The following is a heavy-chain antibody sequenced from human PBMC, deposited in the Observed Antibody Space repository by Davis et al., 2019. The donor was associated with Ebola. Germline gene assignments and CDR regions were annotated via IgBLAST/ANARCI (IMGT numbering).Heavy chain of an antibody. Sequence: GESLKISCAASGFVFSSYVMSWVRRAPGKGLEWVSTLGLSADTYYADSVQGRFTISRDNSRNTLHLQMNSLRVEDTAIYYCVKGGGNKLFDAFDLWGQGTMVTVSS. V-gene: IGHV3-23*01. D-gene: IGHD1/OR15-1a*01. J-gene: IGHJ3*01. CDR3: VKGGGNKLFDAFDL. CDR1: GFVFSSYV. CDR2: LGLSADT.